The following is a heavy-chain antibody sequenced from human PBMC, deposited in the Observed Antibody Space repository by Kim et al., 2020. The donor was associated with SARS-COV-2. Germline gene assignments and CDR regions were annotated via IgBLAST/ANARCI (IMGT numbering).Heavy chain of an antibody. V-gene: IGHV4-59*08. Sequence: PSLKSRVTISVDTSKNQFSLKLSSVTAADTAVYYCARQSGNSYYYYGMDVWGQGTTVTVSS. CDR3: ARQSGNSYYYYGMDV. D-gene: IGHD3-3*01. J-gene: IGHJ6*02.